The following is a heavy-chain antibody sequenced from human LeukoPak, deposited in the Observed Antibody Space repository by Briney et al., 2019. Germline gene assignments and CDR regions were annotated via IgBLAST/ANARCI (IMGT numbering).Heavy chain of an antibody. J-gene: IGHJ6*02. CDR3: ARNRRGRSMDV. V-gene: IGHV3-21*01. CDR1: GFTLSSNG. Sequence: GGSLRLSCVASGFTLSSNGMNWVRQAPGKGLEWVSSISGSGSSINYADSVKGRFTISRDNAKNSLYLQMNSLRVEDTAVYHCARNRRGRSMDVWGQGTTVTVSS. D-gene: IGHD3-16*01. CDR2: ISGSGSSI.